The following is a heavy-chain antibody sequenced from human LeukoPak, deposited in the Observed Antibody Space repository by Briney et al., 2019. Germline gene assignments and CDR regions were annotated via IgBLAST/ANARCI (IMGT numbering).Heavy chain of an antibody. CDR3: TREVNYDSSGM. CDR1: GNSNSSNYW. D-gene: IGHD3-22*01. Sequence: SETLSLTCVVSGNSNSSNYWWSWVRQSPGKGLEWIGEIFHDGSTNYNPSLESRLTMSVDKSKNHFSLELTSVTAADTAVYYCTREVNYDSSGMWGQGTMVIVSS. V-gene: IGHV4-4*02. J-gene: IGHJ3*01. CDR2: IFHDGST.